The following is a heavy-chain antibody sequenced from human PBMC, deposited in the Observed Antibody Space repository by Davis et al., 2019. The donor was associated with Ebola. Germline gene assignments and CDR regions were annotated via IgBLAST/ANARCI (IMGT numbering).Heavy chain of an antibody. CDR3: ARNTSGFGYFDF. D-gene: IGHD6-19*01. J-gene: IGHJ4*02. CDR1: GDSISSSDHY. Sequence: PSETLSLTCTVSGDSISSSDHYWGWIRQPPGKGLEWVGNFYYNLATHYSPSLESRVTISVDTSKHQFSLRLNYVTAADTAIYYCARNTSGFGYFDFWGQGILITVSA. V-gene: IGHV4-39*07. CDR2: FYYNLAT.